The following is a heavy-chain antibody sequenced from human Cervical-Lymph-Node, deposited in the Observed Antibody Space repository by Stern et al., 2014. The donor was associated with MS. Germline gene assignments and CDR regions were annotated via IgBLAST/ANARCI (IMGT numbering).Heavy chain of an antibody. J-gene: IGHJ4*02. CDR2: ISAYNGNT. Sequence: VQLLESGAEVKKPGSSVKVSCKSFGGISWVRQAPGQGLEWMGWISAYNGNTNYAQKLQGRVTMTTDTSTSTAYMELRSLRSDDTAVYYCARGSSSWTPDYWGQGTLVTVSS. CDR3: ARGSSSWTPDY. D-gene: IGHD6-13*01. V-gene: IGHV1-18*01. CDR1: GG.